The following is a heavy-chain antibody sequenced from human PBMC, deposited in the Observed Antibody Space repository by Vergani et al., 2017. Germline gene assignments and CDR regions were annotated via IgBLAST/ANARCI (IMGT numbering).Heavy chain of an antibody. J-gene: IGHJ3*02. Sequence: QVQLQESGPGLVKPSETLSLTCTVSGGSISSYYWSWIRQPPGKGLEWIGYIYYSGSTNYNPPPKSRVTISVATSKNKFPLNLRSETAADTAVYYCASGTRGVTARGAFDIWGQGTMVTVSS. CDR1: GGSISSYY. D-gene: IGHD2-21*02. V-gene: IGHV4-59*12. CDR2: IYYSGST. CDR3: ASGTRGVTARGAFDI.